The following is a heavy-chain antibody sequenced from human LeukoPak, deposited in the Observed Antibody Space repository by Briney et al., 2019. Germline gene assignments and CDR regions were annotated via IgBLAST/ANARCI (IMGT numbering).Heavy chain of an antibody. CDR2: IYPGDSDT. J-gene: IGHJ6*03. CDR1: GYSFTSYW. Sequence: GESLKISCKGSGYSFTSYWIGWVRQMPGKGLEWMGIIYPGDSDTRYSPSFQGQVTISADKSISTAYLQWSSLKASDTAMYYCARHDGQLVVGYYYYYMDVWGKGTTVTVSS. V-gene: IGHV5-51*01. CDR3: ARHDGQLVVGYYYYYMDV. D-gene: IGHD6-6*01.